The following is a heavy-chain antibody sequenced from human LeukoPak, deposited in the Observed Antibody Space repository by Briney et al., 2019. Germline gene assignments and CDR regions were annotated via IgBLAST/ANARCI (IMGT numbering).Heavy chain of an antibody. CDR3: ARGSIAARPFDL. J-gene: IGHJ2*01. D-gene: IGHD6-6*01. CDR1: GGSVSSYY. CDR2: INHSGST. Sequence: SETLSLTCTVSGGSVSSYYWSWIRQPPGKGLEWIGEINHSGSTNYNPSLKSRVTISVDTSKNQFSLKLSSVTAADTAVYYCARGSIAARPFDLWGRGTLVTVSS. V-gene: IGHV4-34*01.